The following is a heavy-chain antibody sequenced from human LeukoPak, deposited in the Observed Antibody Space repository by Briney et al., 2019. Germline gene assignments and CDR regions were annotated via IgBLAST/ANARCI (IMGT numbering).Heavy chain of an antibody. Sequence: SETLSLTCNVTGDSIRGFYWAWIRQPPGKGLEWIGYFDNSGGSNYNPALESRVIISVDTSKNQFSLKLRSLTAADTAVYYCARWNYDIWTGHRYFDYWGQGTLVIVSS. CDR1: GDSIRGFY. J-gene: IGHJ4*02. V-gene: IGHV4-59*01. D-gene: IGHD3/OR15-3a*01. CDR3: ARWNYDIWTGHRYFDY. CDR2: FDNSGGS.